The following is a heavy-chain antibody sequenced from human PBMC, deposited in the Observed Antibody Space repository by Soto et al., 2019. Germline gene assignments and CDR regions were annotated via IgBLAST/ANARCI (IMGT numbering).Heavy chain of an antibody. V-gene: IGHV4-30-4*01. D-gene: IGHD2-2*01. CDR3: ARDVVVGYYYYGMDV. Sequence: SETLSLTCTVSGGSISSGDYYWSWIRQPPGKGPEWIGYIYYSGSTYYNPSLKSRVTISVDTSKNQFSLKLSSVTAADTAVYYCARDVVVGYYYYGMDVWGQGTTVTVSS. CDR2: IYYSGST. J-gene: IGHJ6*02. CDR1: GGSISSGDYY.